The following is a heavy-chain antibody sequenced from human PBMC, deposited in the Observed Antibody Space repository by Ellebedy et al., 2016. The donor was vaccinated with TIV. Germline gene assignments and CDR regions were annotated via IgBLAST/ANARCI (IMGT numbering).Heavy chain of an antibody. Sequence: SETLSLXXTVSGGSISSYYWSWIRQPPGKGLEWIGYIYYSGSTNYNPSLKSRVTISVDTSKNQFSLKLSSVTAADTAVYYCARDQGSYCSSTSCENWFDPWGQGTLVTVSS. D-gene: IGHD2-2*01. V-gene: IGHV4-59*01. CDR2: IYYSGST. J-gene: IGHJ5*02. CDR1: GGSISSYY. CDR3: ARDQGSYCSSTSCENWFDP.